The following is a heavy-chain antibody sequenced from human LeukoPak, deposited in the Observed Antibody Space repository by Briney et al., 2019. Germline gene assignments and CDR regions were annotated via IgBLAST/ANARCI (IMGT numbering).Heavy chain of an antibody. CDR3: ARERYCSSTSCYYYFDY. Sequence: SQKLTTNAHQHNLNRHPLSRLRQAPGQRPESMGRIIPIFGIANYAQKFQGRVTITADKSTSTAYMELSSLRSEDTAVYYCARERYCSSTSCYYYFDYWGQGTLVTVSS. V-gene: IGHV1-69*04. CDR2: IIPIFGIA. J-gene: IGHJ4*02. D-gene: IGHD2-2*01. CDR1: QHNLNRHP.